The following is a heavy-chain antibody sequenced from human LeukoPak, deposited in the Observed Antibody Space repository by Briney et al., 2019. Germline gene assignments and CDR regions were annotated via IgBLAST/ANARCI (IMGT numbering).Heavy chain of an antibody. CDR3: ARSEHIVVVTAILSFGY. CDR2: INPSGGST. CDR1: GYTFTNYY. D-gene: IGHD2-21*02. Sequence: ASVKVSCKASGYTFTNYYMHWVRQAPGLGLEWMGIINPSGGSTSYAQKFQGRVTMTRDTSTSTVYMELSSLRSEDTAVYYCARSEHIVVVTAILSFGYWGQGTLVTVSS. J-gene: IGHJ4*02. V-gene: IGHV1-46*01.